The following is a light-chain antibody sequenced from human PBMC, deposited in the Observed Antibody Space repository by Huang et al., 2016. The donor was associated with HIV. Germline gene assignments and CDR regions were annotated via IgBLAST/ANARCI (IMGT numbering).Light chain of an antibody. J-gene: IGKJ4*01. CDR2: GAS. Sequence: STRSRTPRHRPTLSVSAMRSVSPNLAWYQQRPGQAPSRLIDGASTRATGIPARFSGGGSGAEFTLTISSLQSEDFAVYYCQQYDNWPLTFGGGTKVQIK. CDR1: RSVSPN. CDR3: QQYDNWPLT. V-gene: IGKV3-15*01.